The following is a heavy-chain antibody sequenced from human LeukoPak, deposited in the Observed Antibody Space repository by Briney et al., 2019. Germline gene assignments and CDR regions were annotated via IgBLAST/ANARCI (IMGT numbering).Heavy chain of an antibody. CDR2: ISGDGGST. CDR1: GFIFDNYA. CDR3: ARESETSGWYDY. D-gene: IGHD6-19*01. V-gene: IGHV3-43*02. J-gene: IGHJ4*02. Sequence: GGSLRLSCAAPGFIFDNYAIHWVRQAPGKGLEWVSLISGDGGSTFYADSVRGRFTISRDNTRKSLSLQMSSLRSEDTALYYWARESETSGWYDYWGQGTLVTVSS.